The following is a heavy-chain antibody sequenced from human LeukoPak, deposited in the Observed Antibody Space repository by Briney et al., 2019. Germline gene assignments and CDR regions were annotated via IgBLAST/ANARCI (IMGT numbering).Heavy chain of an antibody. CDR2: MFGSGGSP. CDR1: GFTFSSYA. V-gene: IGHV3-23*01. D-gene: IGHD3-10*01. J-gene: IGHJ3*02. CDR3: ARAPSGLIKGSYDI. Sequence: GGSLRLSCVGSGFTFSSYAMTWVRQVPGRGLDWVSSMFGSGGSPYYADSVKGRFTISRDKSWNTLYLHMHSLRADDTGIYYCARAPSGLIKGSYDIWGQGTKVTVSA.